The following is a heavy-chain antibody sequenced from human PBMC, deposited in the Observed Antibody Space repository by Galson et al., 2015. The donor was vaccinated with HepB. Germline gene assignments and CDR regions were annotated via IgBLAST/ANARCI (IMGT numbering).Heavy chain of an antibody. CDR2: ISSSSSYT. CDR3: ARDRVSYYDILTGYSHIGHDAFDI. CDR1: GFTFSDYY. Sequence: SLRLSCAASGFTFSDYYMSWIRQAPGKGLEWVSYISSSSSYTNYADSVKGRFTISRDNAKNSLYLQMNSLRAEDTAVYYCARDRVSYYDILTGYSHIGHDAFDIWGQGTMVTVSS. V-gene: IGHV3-11*06. D-gene: IGHD3-9*01. J-gene: IGHJ3*02.